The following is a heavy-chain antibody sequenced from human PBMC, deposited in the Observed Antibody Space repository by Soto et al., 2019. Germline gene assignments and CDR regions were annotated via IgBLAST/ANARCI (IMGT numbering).Heavy chain of an antibody. Sequence: QVQLQESGPGLVKPSGTLSLTCAVSGGSISSDKWWNWVRQPPGKGLEWIGEVHRSGSTNSNPSLKSRVTISVDKSQNHFSLKLNSVTAADTAVYYCARRDYYDSTGYYGDWGQGTPVTVSS. CDR3: ARRDYYDSTGYYGD. CDR1: GGSISSDKW. D-gene: IGHD3-22*01. CDR2: VHRSGST. V-gene: IGHV4-4*02. J-gene: IGHJ4*02.